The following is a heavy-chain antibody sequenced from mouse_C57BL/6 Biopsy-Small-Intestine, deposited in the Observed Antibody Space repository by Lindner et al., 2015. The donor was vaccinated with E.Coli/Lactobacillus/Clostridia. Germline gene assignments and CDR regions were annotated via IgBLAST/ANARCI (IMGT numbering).Heavy chain of an antibody. D-gene: IGHD1-1*02. CDR3: ASATTTYYYDSNGRYNEWSSAFDI. CDR2: IKCNSGST. Sequence: SVKVSCKASGYTLTDKYIHWVRQAPGQGLEWMGWIKCNSGSTKYAEKYQSRVTMTRDMSISTAYMDLSNLNSDDTAMYYCASATTTYYYDSNGRYNEWSSAFDIWGQGTMVTVSS. CDR1: GYTLTDKY. J-gene: IGHJ3*01. V-gene: IGHV1-72*01.